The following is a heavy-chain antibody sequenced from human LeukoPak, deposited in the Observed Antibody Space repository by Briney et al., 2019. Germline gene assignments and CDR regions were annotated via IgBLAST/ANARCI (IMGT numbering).Heavy chain of an antibody. D-gene: IGHD3-22*01. J-gene: IGHJ6*02. V-gene: IGHV4-59*01. CDR2: IYYSGST. CDR3: ARGKNYYDSSGYTPRYYYYGIDV. CDR1: GGSISSYY. Sequence: NASETLSLTCTVSGGSISSYYWSWIRQPPGKGLEWIGYIYYSGSTNYNPSLKSRVTISVDTSKNQFSLKLSSVTAADTAVYYCARGKNYYDSSGYTPRYYYYGIDVWGQGTTVTVSS.